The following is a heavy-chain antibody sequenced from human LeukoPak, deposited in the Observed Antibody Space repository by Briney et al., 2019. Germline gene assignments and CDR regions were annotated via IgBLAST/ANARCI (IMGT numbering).Heavy chain of an antibody. D-gene: IGHD3-3*01. J-gene: IGHJ5*02. Sequence: GGSLRLSCAASGFTFSSYSMNWVRQAPGKGLEWVSSISSSSSYIYYADSVKGRFTISRDNAKNSLFLQMNSLRAEDTAVYYCARDSTMSTPNWFDPWGQGTLVTVSS. CDR3: ARDSTMSTPNWFDP. CDR2: ISSSSSYI. V-gene: IGHV3-21*01. CDR1: GFTFSSYS.